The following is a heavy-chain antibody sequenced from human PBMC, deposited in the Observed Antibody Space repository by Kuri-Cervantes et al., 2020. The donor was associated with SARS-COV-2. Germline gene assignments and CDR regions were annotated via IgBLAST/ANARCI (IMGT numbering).Heavy chain of an antibody. CDR2: ISGSGGST. Sequence: GESLKISCTASGFTFSSYAMSWVRQAPGKGLEWVSAISGSGGSTYYPDSVKGRFTISRDNSKNTLYLQMNSLRAEDTAVYYCAKDSGYQLHYVYYYYGMDVWGQGTTVTVSS. CDR1: GFTFSSYA. D-gene: IGHD2-2*01. V-gene: IGHV3-23*01. CDR3: AKDSGYQLHYVYYYYGMDV. J-gene: IGHJ6*02.